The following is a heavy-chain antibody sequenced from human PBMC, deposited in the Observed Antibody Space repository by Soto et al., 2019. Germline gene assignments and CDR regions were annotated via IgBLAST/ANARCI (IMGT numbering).Heavy chain of an antibody. CDR2: ISESGTIT. CDR3: ARYIPGVRYYGMDV. V-gene: IGHV3-23*01. CDR1: GFTFSSYA. D-gene: IGHD2-2*01. Sequence: GGSLRLSCAASGFTFSSYAMKWVRQAPGKGLEWVSLISESGTITYYADSVKGRFTIPRDNSGNTLFLQMYSLRAEDTAVYYCARYIPGVRYYGMDVWGQGTTVTVSS. J-gene: IGHJ6*02.